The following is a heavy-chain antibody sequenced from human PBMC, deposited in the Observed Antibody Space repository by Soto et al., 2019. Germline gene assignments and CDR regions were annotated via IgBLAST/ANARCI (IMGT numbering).Heavy chain of an antibody. CDR1: GFTFSSYG. CDR3: AREEYYGSGSGLDY. CDR2: IWYDGSNK. V-gene: IGHV3-33*01. D-gene: IGHD3-10*01. J-gene: IGHJ4*02. Sequence: QVQLVESGGGVVQPGRSLRLSCAASGFTFSSYGMHWVRQAPGKGLEWVAVIWYDGSNKYYADCVKGRFTISRDNSKNTLYLQMNSLRAEDTAVYYCAREEYYGSGSGLDYWGQGTLVTVSS.